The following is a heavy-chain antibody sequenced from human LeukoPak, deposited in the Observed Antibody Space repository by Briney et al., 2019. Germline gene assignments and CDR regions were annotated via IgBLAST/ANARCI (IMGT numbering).Heavy chain of an antibody. V-gene: IGHV1-8*01. Sequence: ASVTFSCTASGYAFPTYDINWARHATVQGLEWMGWLNPKSGNTGYAQKFQGRVTLTRNTSITTASLELASLTSEDTAVYYCARGKDFCRAIQEYYMDVWGKGTTVTVSS. D-gene: IGHD3-3*01. CDR2: LNPKSGNT. CDR1: GYAFPTYD. CDR3: ARGKDFCRAIQEYYMDV. J-gene: IGHJ6*03.